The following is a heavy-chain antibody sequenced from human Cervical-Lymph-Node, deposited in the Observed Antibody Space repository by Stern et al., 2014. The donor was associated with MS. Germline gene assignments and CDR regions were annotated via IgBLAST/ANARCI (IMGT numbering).Heavy chain of an antibody. CDR1: GFSLSTGGQS. V-gene: IGHV2-70*15. CDR3: ARIEWQLLDF. J-gene: IGHJ4*02. D-gene: IGHD1-26*01. CDR2: IDWDDDK. Sequence: QITLKESGPALLKPTETLTLTCTFSGFSLSTGGQSVSWIRQPQGKALEWLARIDWDDDKYYSSSLRTRLTISKDTSKNQVVLTMTDMDPMDTATYYCARIEWQLLDFWGQGTQVIVSS.